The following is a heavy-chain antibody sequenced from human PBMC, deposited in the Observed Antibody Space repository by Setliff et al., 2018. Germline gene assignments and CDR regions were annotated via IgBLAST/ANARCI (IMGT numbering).Heavy chain of an antibody. CDR1: GYTFRNYA. V-gene: IGHV1-18*01. J-gene: IGHJ4*02. CDR2: ISVYNGDT. CDR3: ARAPSVELVTIRTNSWFTY. Sequence: ASVKVSCKASGYTFRNYAFAWVRQAPGQGLEWVGWISVYNGDTNYAQKFQGRVTLTTGTSTSTAYMELRSLTSDDSALYYCARAPSVELVTIRTNSWFTYWGQGTLVTVSS. D-gene: IGHD5-18*01.